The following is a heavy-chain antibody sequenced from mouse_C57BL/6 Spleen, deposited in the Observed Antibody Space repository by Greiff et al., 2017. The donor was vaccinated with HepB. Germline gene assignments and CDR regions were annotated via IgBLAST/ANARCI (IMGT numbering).Heavy chain of an antibody. D-gene: IGHD1-1*01. Sequence: VQLQQSGAELVRPGSSVKLSCKASGYTFTSYWMDWVKQRPGQGLEWIGNIYPSDSETHYNQKFKDKATLTVDKSSSTAYMQLSSLTSEDSAVYYCARSAYGRALYYAMDYWGQGASVTVSS. CDR2: IYPSDSET. V-gene: IGHV1-61*01. J-gene: IGHJ4*01. CDR3: ARSAYGRALYYAMDY. CDR1: GYTFTSYW.